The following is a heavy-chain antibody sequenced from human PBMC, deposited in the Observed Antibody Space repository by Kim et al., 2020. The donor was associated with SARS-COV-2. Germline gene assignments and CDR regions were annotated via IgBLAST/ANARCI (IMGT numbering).Heavy chain of an antibody. J-gene: IGHJ3*02. CDR3: AKDTRTGDFDWLLYPWGAFDI. CDR2: ISGSGGST. CDR1: GFTFSSYA. D-gene: IGHD3-9*01. Sequence: GGSLRLSCAASGFTFSSYAMSWVRQAPGKGLEWVSAISGSGGSTYYADSVKGRFTISRDNSKNTLYLQMNSLRAEDTAVYYCAKDTRTGDFDWLLYPWGAFDIWGQGTMVTVSS. V-gene: IGHV3-23*01.